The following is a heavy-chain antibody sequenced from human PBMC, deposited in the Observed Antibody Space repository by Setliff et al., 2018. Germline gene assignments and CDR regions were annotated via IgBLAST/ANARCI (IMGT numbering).Heavy chain of an antibody. CDR2: ISGSGGST. CDR1: GFTFSSYA. CDR3: VNSYRGYDDYPDY. V-gene: IGHV3-23*01. Sequence: GSLRLSCAASGFTFSSYAMSWVRQAPGKGLEWVSAISGSGGSTYYADSVKGRFTISRDNAKNSLYLQMNSLRVEDTAVYYCVNSYRGYDDYPDYWGQGTLVTVSS. D-gene: IGHD3-16*02. J-gene: IGHJ4*02.